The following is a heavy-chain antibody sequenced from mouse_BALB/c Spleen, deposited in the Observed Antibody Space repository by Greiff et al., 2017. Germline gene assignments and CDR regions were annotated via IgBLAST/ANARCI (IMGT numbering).Heavy chain of an antibody. D-gene: IGHD1-1*02. CDR2: INPSSGYT. CDR1: GYTFTSYT. V-gene: IGHV1-4*02. CDR3: ARYELWPFAY. J-gene: IGHJ3*01. Sequence: QVQLKQSAAELARPGASVKMSCKASGYTFTSYTMHWVKQRPGQGLEWIGYINPSSGYTEYNQKFKDKTTLTADKSSSTAYMQLSSLTSEDSAVYYCARYELWPFAYWGQGTLVTVSA.